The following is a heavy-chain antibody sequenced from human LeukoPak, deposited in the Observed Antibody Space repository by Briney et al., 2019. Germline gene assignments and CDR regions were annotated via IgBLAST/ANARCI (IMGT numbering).Heavy chain of an antibody. V-gene: IGHV3-48*01. J-gene: IGHJ4*02. Sequence: PGGSLRLSCAASEFTFSSYSRNWVRQAPGKGLEWVSYITNSGNSKSYANSVKGRFTISRDNTKNSLYLQMNGLRAEDTAVYYCARTRSSGYLTVDYWGQGILVTVSS. CDR1: EFTFSSYS. CDR3: ARTRSSGYLTVDY. D-gene: IGHD3-22*01. CDR2: ITNSGNSK.